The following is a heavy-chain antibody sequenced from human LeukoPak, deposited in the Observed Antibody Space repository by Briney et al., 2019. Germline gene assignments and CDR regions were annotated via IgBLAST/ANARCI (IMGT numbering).Heavy chain of an antibody. J-gene: IGHJ4*02. CDR2: IYYSGST. CDR3: ARVKRWFGDSNY. CDR1: GGSISSGDYY. V-gene: IGHV4-30-4*01. Sequence: PSETLSLTCTVSGGSISSGDYYWSWLRQPPGKGLEWIGYIYYSGSTYHNPSLKSRVTISVDTSKNQFSLKLSSVTAADTAVYYCARVKRWFGDSNYWGQGTLVTVSS. D-gene: IGHD3-10*01.